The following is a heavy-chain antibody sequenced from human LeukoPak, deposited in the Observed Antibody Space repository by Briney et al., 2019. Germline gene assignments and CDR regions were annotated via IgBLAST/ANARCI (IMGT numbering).Heavy chain of an antibody. D-gene: IGHD2-21*02. J-gene: IGHJ4*02. Sequence: PGGSLGLSCAASGFTFSSYGMHWVRQAPGKGLEWVAVISYDGSNKYYADSVKGRFTISRDNSKNTLYLQMNSLRAEDTAVYYCAKPGGDLQYFDYWGQGALVTVSS. CDR3: AKPGGDLQYFDY. CDR1: GFTFSSYG. V-gene: IGHV3-30*18. CDR2: ISYDGSNK.